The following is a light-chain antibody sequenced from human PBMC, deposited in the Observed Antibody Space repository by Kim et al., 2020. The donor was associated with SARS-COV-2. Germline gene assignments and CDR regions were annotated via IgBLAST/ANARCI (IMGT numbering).Light chain of an antibody. CDR2: YDS. V-gene: IGLV3-21*04. CDR3: QVWGSSSDEV. J-gene: IGLJ2*01. CDR1: NIGSKS. Sequence: SYELTQPPSVSVAPGKTARITCGGNNIGSKSVHWYQQKPGQAPVLVIYYDSDRPSGIPERFSGSNSGNTATLTISRVEAGDEADYYCQVWGSSSDEVFGG.